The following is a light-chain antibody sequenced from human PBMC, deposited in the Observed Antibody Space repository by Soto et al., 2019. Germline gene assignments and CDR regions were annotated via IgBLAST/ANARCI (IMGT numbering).Light chain of an antibody. J-gene: IGKJ1*01. Sequence: EIVLTQSPGTLSFSPGERTTLSCRASQSVSSNFLDWYQQKPGQAPRLLIYGASSRATGIPDRFSGSGSGTDFTLTISRLEPEDFAVYYCQQYETSPRTFGQGTKVDI. CDR3: QQYETSPRT. V-gene: IGKV3-20*01. CDR2: GAS. CDR1: QSVSSNF.